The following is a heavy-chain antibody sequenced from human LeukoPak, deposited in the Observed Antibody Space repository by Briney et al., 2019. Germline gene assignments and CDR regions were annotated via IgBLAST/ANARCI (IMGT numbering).Heavy chain of an antibody. CDR1: GGSFSGYY. Sequence: NPSETLSLTCAVYGGSFSGYYWSWIRQPPGKGLEWIGEINHSGSTNYNPSLKSRATISVDTSKNQFSLKLSSVTAADTAVYYCAREYTMVRGVIITGWFDPWGQGTLVTVSS. CDR3: AREYTMVRGVIITGWFDP. J-gene: IGHJ5*02. V-gene: IGHV4-34*01. D-gene: IGHD3-10*01. CDR2: INHSGST.